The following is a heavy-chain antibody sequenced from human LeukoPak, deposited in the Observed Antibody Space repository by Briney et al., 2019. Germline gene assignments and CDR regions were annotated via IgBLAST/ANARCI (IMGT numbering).Heavy chain of an antibody. CDR2: INPNSGNT. CDR1: GYTFTGYY. Sequence: EASVKVSCKASGYTFTGYYMHWVRQAPGQGLEWMGWINPNSGNTGYAQKFQGRVTMTRNTSISTAYMELSSLRSEDTAVYYCARGRRGGYRYYFDYWGQGTLVTVSS. J-gene: IGHJ4*02. D-gene: IGHD1-1*01. V-gene: IGHV1-8*02. CDR3: ARGRRGGYRYYFDY.